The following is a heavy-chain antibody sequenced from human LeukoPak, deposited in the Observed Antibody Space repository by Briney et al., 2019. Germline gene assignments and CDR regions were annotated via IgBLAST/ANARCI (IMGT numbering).Heavy chain of an antibody. D-gene: IGHD2-2*01. CDR2: MNPNSGNT. J-gene: IGHJ5*02. CDR1: GYTFTSYD. Sequence: ASVKVSCKASGYTFTSYDINWVRQATGQGLEWMGWMNPNSGNTGYAQKLQGRVTMTTDTSTSTAYMELRSLRSDDTAVYYCARERSYCSSTSCHNWFDPWGQGTLVTVSS. CDR3: ARERSYCSSTSCHNWFDP. V-gene: IGHV1-8*01.